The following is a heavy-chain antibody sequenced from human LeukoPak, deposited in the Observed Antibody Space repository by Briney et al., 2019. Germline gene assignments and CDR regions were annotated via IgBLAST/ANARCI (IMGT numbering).Heavy chain of an antibody. CDR1: GFTLSSST. CDR3: AAVNSDWYFSWYFDL. V-gene: IGHV1-58*01. CDR2: IIVGSGNT. Sequence: SVKVSCKASGFTLSSSTVQWVRQARGQRLEWLGWIIVGSGNTNYAQRFQERLTITRDMPTGTADMELSSLRSEDTAVYYCAAVNSDWYFSWYFDLWGRGTLVTVSS. D-gene: IGHD2-21*02. J-gene: IGHJ2*01.